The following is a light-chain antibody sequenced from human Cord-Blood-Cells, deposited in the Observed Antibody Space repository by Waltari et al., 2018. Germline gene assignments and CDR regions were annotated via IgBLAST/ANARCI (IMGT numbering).Light chain of an antibody. CDR3: QQSYSTPYT. V-gene: IGKV1-39*01. CDR2: AAS. J-gene: IGKJ2*01. CDR1: QSIISY. Sequence: DIQMTQSPSSLSVSVGDSVTLTCRASQSIISYLNWYQQKPGKAPKLMIYAASSLQSGVPSRFSGSGSGTDFTLTISSLQPEDFATYYCQQSYSTPYTFGQGTKLEIK.